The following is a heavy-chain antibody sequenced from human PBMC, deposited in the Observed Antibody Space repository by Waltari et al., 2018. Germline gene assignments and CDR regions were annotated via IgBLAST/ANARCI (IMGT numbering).Heavy chain of an antibody. J-gene: IGHJ4*02. Sequence: QVQLVQSGAEVKKPGASVKVSCKASGYTFTGYYMHWVRQAPGQGLGWMGRINTNRGGTNYEQKFQGRVTMTRETSISTAYMELSRLRSDDTAVYYGAREGDYGVYWGQGTLVTVSS. CDR2: INTNRGGT. V-gene: IGHV1-2*06. CDR1: GYTFTGYY. CDR3: AREGDYGVY. D-gene: IGHD4-17*01.